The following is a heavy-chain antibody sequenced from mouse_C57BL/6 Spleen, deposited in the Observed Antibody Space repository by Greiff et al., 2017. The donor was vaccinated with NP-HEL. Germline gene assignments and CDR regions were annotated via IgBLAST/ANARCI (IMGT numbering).Heavy chain of an antibody. V-gene: IGHV1-82*01. D-gene: IGHD1-1*01. Sequence: QVQLQQSGPELVKPGASVKISCKASGYAFSSSWMNWVKQRPGKGLEWIGRIYPGDGDTNYNGKFKGKATLTADKSSSTAYMQLSSLTSEDSAVYFCARSSITTVVDDYWGQGTTLTVSS. CDR1: GYAFSSSW. CDR3: ARSSITTVVDDY. CDR2: IYPGDGDT. J-gene: IGHJ2*01.